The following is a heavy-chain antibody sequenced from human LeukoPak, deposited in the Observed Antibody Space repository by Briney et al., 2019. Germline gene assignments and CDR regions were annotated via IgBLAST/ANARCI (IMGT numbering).Heavy chain of an antibody. CDR3: AKDDAWLQFDD. Sequence: PGGSLRLSCAAPGFTFSSYSMNWVRQAPGKGLEWVSSISSSSSYIYYADSVKGRFTISRDNYKSTVYLQMNSLRADDTAVYYCAKDDAWLQFDDWGQGTLVTVSS. D-gene: IGHD5-24*01. V-gene: IGHV3-21*04. CDR1: GFTFSSYS. J-gene: IGHJ4*02. CDR2: ISSSSSYI.